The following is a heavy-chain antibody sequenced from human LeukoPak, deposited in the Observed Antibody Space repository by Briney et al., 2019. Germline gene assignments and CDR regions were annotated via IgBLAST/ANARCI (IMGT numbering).Heavy chain of an antibody. CDR3: AKARGSYYFDY. J-gene: IGHJ4*02. CDR1: GFTFDDYA. CDR2: ISWNSGSI. D-gene: IGHD3-10*01. V-gene: IGHV3-9*01. Sequence: GRSLRLSCAASGFTFDDYAMHWVRQAPGKGLEWVSGISWNSGSIGYADSVKGRFTISRDNAKNSLYLQMNSLRAEDTALYYCAKARGSYYFDYWGQGTLVTVSS.